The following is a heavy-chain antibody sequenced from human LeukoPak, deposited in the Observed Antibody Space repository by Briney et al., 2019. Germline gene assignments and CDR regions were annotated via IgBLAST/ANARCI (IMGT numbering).Heavy chain of an antibody. J-gene: IGHJ3*02. D-gene: IGHD6-19*01. V-gene: IGHV3-30*02. CDR2: IRYDGSNK. CDR1: GFTFSSCA. CDR3: AKGDYSSGWYGDAFDI. Sequence: GGSLRLSCAASGFTFSSCAMHWVRQAPGKGLEWVAFIRYDGSNKYYADSVKGRFTISRDNSKNTLYLQMNSLRAEDTAVYYCAKGDYSSGWYGDAFDIWGQGTMVTVSS.